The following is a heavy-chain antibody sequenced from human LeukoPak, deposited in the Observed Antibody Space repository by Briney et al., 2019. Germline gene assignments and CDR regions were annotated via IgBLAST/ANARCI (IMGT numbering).Heavy chain of an antibody. Sequence: PSETLSLTCTVSGGSISSSSYHWVWIRQPPGKGLDWIGTISSSGSTYYNPSLKSRVTISVDTSKNQFSLRLSSVTAADTAVYYCARLGGNQVLYYFDYWGQGTLVTVSS. CDR1: GGSISSSSYH. V-gene: IGHV4-39*01. CDR3: ARLGGNQVLYYFDY. D-gene: IGHD1-14*01. J-gene: IGHJ4*02. CDR2: ISSSGST.